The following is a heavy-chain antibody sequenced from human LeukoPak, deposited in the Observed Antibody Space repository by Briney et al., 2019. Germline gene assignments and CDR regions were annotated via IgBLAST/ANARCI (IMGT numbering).Heavy chain of an antibody. CDR2: SRNKADSYTA. V-gene: IGHV3-72*01. J-gene: IGHJ4*02. D-gene: IGHD3-3*01. CDR3: TTRLRTGYYDFWSGYYFHY. CDR1: GFTFSDSF. Sequence: PGGALRLSCAASGFTFSDSFMSWVRQAPGKGLEWVGRSRNKADSYTAEYAASVKGRFTISRDESKNTLYLQMNSLKTEDTAVYYCTTRLRTGYYDFWSGYYFHYWGQGTLVTVSS.